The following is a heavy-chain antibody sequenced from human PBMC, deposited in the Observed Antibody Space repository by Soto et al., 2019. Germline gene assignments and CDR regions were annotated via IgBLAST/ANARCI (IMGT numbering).Heavy chain of an antibody. D-gene: IGHD3-22*01. Sequence: QLQLQESGSGLVKPSQTLSLTCVVSGDSISSGGYSWNWIRQPPGKGLEWIGHTYHSGGALYNPSLDSRVTISVDKSKNHFSLRLTSVTAPDTAVYYCARDSRSGYYFDNWGQGTLVTVSS. CDR1: GDSISSGGYS. J-gene: IGHJ4*02. V-gene: IGHV4-30-2*01. CDR2: TYHSGGA. CDR3: ARDSRSGYYFDN.